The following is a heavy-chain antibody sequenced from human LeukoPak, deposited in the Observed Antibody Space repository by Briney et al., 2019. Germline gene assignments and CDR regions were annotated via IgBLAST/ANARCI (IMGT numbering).Heavy chain of an antibody. CDR1: GASISTYY. CDR2: VDYSGST. V-gene: IGHV4-59*01. CDR3: ARAGSGYSFDI. D-gene: IGHD3-3*01. Sequence: PSETLSLTCTVSGASISTYYWTWIRQTPGKGLEWIGYVDYSGSTNYNPSLKSRVTISVDTSENQFSLRLSSVTAADSAMYYCARAGSGYSFDIWGQGTLVTVSS. J-gene: IGHJ3*02.